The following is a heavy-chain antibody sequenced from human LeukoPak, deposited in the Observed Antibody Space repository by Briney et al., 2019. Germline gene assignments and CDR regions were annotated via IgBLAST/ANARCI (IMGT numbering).Heavy chain of an antibody. CDR3: VRYSSSQLDAFDI. Sequence: PSQTLSLTCTVSGGSISSGDYYWSWIRQPPGKGLEWIGYIYYSGSTYYNPSLKSRVTISVDTSKNQFSLKLSSVTAADTAVYYCVRYSSSQLDAFDIWGQGTMVTVSS. CDR2: IYYSGST. CDR1: GGSISSGDYY. J-gene: IGHJ3*02. V-gene: IGHV4-30-4*01. D-gene: IGHD6-13*01.